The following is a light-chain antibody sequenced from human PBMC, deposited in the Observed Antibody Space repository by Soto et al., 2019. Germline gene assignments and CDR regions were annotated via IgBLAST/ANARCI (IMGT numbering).Light chain of an antibody. CDR1: SSDVGSYNR. CDR3: SSYTSSSTLPVV. CDR2: EVS. Sequence: QSALTQPPSVSGSPGQSVTISCTGTSSDVGSYNRVSWYQQPPGTAPKLMIYEVSNRPSGVPDRFSGSKSGNTASLTISGLQAEDEADYYCSSYTSSSTLPVVFGGGTQLTVL. J-gene: IGLJ2*01. V-gene: IGLV2-18*02.